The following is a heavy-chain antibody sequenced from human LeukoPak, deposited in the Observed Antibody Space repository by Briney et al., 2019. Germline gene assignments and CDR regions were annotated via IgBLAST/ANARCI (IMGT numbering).Heavy chain of an antibody. V-gene: IGHV3-23*01. Sequence: PGGSLRLSCAASGFTFSSYAMSWVRQAPGKGLEWVSAISGSGGSTYYADSVKGRFTISRDNSKNTLYLQMNSLRAEDTAVYYCARGGGSYYNYFDYWGQGTLVTVSS. CDR1: GFTFSSYA. D-gene: IGHD1-26*01. CDR3: ARGGGSYYNYFDY. J-gene: IGHJ4*02. CDR2: ISGSGGST.